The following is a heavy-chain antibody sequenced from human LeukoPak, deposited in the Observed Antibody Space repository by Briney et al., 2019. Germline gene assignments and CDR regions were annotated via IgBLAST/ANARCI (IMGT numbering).Heavy chain of an antibody. V-gene: IGHV4-59*01. Sequence: SETLSLTCSVSGGSISSYYWSWIRQPPGKGLEWIGYIYYSGNTNYNPSLKSRVTISVDTSKNQFSLKLSSVTAADPAVYYCAREVVIPASGWFDPWGQGTLVTVSS. J-gene: IGHJ5*02. CDR2: IYYSGNT. D-gene: IGHD2-2*01. CDR1: GGSISSYY. CDR3: AREVVIPASGWFDP.